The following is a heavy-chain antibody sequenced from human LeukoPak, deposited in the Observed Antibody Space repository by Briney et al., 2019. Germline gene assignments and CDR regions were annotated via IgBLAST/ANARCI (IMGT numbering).Heavy chain of an antibody. CDR3: ATSMIVVVSTAFDI. V-gene: IGHV1-24*01. CDR1: GYTLTELS. D-gene: IGHD3-22*01. Sequence: ASVKVSCRVSGYTLTELSMHWVRQAPGKGLEWMGGFDPEDGETIYAQKFQGRVTMTEDTSTDTAYMELSSLRSEDTAVYYCATSMIVVVSTAFDIWGQGTMVTVSS. J-gene: IGHJ3*02. CDR2: FDPEDGET.